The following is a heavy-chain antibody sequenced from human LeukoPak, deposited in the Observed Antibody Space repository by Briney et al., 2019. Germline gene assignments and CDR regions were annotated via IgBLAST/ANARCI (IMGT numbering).Heavy chain of an antibody. CDR2: ISGSGGST. D-gene: IGHD6-19*01. V-gene: IGHV3-23*01. CDR1: GFTFSSYA. CDR3: ATRRTVAGTTPPGRYYFDY. Sequence: PGGSLRLSCAASGFTFSSYAMSWVRQAPGKGLEWVSAISGSGGSTYYADSVKGRFTISRDNSKNTLYLQMNSLRAEDTAVYYCATRRTVAGTTPPGRYYFDYWGQGTLVTVSS. J-gene: IGHJ4*02.